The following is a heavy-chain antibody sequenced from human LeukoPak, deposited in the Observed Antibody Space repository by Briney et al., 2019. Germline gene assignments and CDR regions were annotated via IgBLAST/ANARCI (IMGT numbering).Heavy chain of an antibody. CDR2: IYYSGST. CDR1: GGSISSSSYY. D-gene: IGHD5-18*01. V-gene: IGHV4-39*07. CDR3: ARDQGYGYQGAFDI. Sequence: SETLSLTCTVSGGSISSSSYYWGWIRQPPGKGLEWIGSIYYSGSTYYNSSLKSRVTISVDTSKNQLSLKLSSVTAADTAVYYCARDQGYGYQGAFDIWGQGTMVTVSS. J-gene: IGHJ3*02.